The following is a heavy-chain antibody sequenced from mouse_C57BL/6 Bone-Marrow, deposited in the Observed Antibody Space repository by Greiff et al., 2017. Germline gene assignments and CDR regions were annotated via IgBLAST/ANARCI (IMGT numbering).Heavy chain of an antibody. D-gene: IGHD1-1*01. V-gene: IGHV5-6*01. Sequence: VQLQQSGGDLVKPGGSLKLSCAASGFTFSSYGMSWVRQTPDKRLEWVATISSGGSYTYYPDSVKGRFTISRDNAKNTLYLQMSSLKSEDTAMYYCARRVYYGSSYAFAYWGQGTLVTVSA. CDR1: GFTFSSYG. CDR3: ARRVYYGSSYAFAY. J-gene: IGHJ3*01. CDR2: ISSGGSYT.